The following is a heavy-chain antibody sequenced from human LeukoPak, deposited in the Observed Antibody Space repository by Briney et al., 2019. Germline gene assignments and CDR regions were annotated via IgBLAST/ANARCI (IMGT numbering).Heavy chain of an antibody. CDR3: AREVVPAANGLYYYYGMDV. Sequence: GGSLRLSCAASGFTFSSYSMNWVRQAPGKGLEWVSSISSSSSYIYYADSVKGRFTISRDNAKNSLYLQMNSLRAEDTAVYYCAREVVPAANGLYYYYGMDVWGQGTTVTVSS. D-gene: IGHD2-2*01. CDR2: ISSSSSYI. V-gene: IGHV3-21*01. CDR1: GFTFSSYS. J-gene: IGHJ6*02.